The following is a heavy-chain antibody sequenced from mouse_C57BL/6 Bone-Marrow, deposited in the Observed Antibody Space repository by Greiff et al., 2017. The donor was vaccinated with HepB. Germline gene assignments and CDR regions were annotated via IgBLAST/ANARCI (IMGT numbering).Heavy chain of an antibody. CDR1: GYAFTNYL. V-gene: IGHV1-54*01. J-gene: IGHJ3*01. CDR2: INPGSGGT. CDR3: ARSDIFAWFAY. Sequence: VQLQQSGAELVRPGTSVKVSCKASGYAFTNYLIEWVKQRPGQGLEWIGVINPGSGGTNYNEKFKSKATLTADKSSSTAYMQLSSLTSEDSAVYFCARSDIFAWFAYWGQGTLVTVSA. D-gene: IGHD1-3*01.